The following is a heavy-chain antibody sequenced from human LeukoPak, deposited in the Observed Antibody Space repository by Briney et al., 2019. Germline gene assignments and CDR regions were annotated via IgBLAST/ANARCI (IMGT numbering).Heavy chain of an antibody. J-gene: IGHJ5*02. Sequence: ASVKVSCKASGYTFTGYYMHWVRQAPGQGLEWMGWINPNSGGTNYAQKFQGRVTMTRDTSISTAYMELSRLRSDDTAVYYCARDPRDSSGYYFSDNWFDPWGQGTLVTVSS. CDR2: INPNSGGT. CDR1: GYTFTGYY. CDR3: ARDPRDSSGYYFSDNWFDP. D-gene: IGHD3-22*01. V-gene: IGHV1-2*02.